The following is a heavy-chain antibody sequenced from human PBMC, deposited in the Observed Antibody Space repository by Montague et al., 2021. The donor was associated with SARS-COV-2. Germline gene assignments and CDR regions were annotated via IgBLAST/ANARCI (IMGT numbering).Heavy chain of an antibody. CDR3: ARGRVDTTIILVVFTGAAHYFDS. D-gene: IGHD3-22*01. J-gene: IGHJ4*02. Sequence: SETLSLTCAVYGGSFSDYYWTWIRQPPGKGLEWLGGVNHSGRINYNPSLKRRITISVGTSKNKFSLRLSSVTAAATAGYYCARGRVDTTIILVVFTGAAHYFDSWGQGTLVSVSS. CDR1: GGSFSDYY. V-gene: IGHV4-34*01. CDR2: VNHSGRI.